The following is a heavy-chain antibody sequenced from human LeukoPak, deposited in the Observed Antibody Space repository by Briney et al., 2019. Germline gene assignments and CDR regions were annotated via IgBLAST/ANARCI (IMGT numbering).Heavy chain of an antibody. CDR2: ISPYNGNT. Sequence: ASVEVSCKPSGYTFTSYGISWVRQAPGQGLEWMGWISPYNGNTNSAQELQGRVTMTTDTSTNTAYLELRSLRSDDTAVYYCARGRSIAARPGYFQHWGRAPWSPSPQ. CDR1: GYTFTSYG. J-gene: IGHJ1*01. D-gene: IGHD6-6*01. CDR3: ARGRSIAARPGYFQH. V-gene: IGHV1-18*01.